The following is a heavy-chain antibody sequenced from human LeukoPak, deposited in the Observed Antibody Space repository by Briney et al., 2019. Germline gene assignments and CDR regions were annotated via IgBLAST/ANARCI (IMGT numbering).Heavy chain of an antibody. CDR1: GFTFSSYW. CDR3: ARGLSALTGTAPIDY. J-gene: IGHJ4*02. V-gene: IGHV3-7*01. CDR2: IKQDGSEK. Sequence: GGSLRLSCAASGFTFSSYWMSWVRQAPEKGLEWVANIKQDGSEKYYVDSVKGRFTISRDNAKNSLYLQMNSLRAEDTAVYYCARGLSALTGTAPIDYWGQGTLVTVSS. D-gene: IGHD1-20*01.